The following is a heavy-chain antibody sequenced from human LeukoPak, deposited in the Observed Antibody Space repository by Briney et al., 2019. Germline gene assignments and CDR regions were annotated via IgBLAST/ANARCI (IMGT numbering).Heavy chain of an antibody. CDR1: GYTFTSYG. CDR3: ARVLVVTMVRGVIVPYYFDY. V-gene: IGHV1-18*01. CDR2: ISAYNGNT. Sequence: ASVKVSCKASGYTFTSYGISWVRQAPGQGPEWMGWISAYNGNTNYAQKLQGRVTMTTDTSTSTAYMELRSLRSDDTAVYYCARVLVVTMVRGVIVPYYFDYWGQGTLVTVSS. J-gene: IGHJ4*02. D-gene: IGHD3-10*01.